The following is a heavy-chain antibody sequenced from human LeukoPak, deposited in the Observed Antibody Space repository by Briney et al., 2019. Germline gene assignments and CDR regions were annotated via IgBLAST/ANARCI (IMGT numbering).Heavy chain of an antibody. J-gene: IGHJ1*01. CDR2: IKRETDGGTI. CDR1: GFTLNNAW. Sequence: PGGSLRLSCAAPGFTLNNAWMSWVRQAPGKGLEWLGRIKRETDGGTIDYAAPVKGRFTISRDDSRNTLYLQMDSLKIEDTAVYYCTTDRYYDNSELQFQHWGQGTLVTVSS. D-gene: IGHD3-22*01. CDR3: TTDRYYDNSELQFQH. V-gene: IGHV3-15*01.